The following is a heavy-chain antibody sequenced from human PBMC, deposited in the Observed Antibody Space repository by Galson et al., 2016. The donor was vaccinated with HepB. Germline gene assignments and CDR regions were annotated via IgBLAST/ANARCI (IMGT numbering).Heavy chain of an antibody. D-gene: IGHD2-15*01. CDR2: IYSAGDT. J-gene: IGHJ6*02. V-gene: IGHV3-53*05. CDR1: GFTVSDNY. Sequence: SLRLSCAASGFTVSDNYMSWVRQAPGKGLEWVSIIYSAGDTYYADSVKGRFTVSRDDSNNTMYVQMNSLRADDTAVYYCVRDKSSWNLGKFYYYGLDVWGHGTRVTVSS. CDR3: VRDKSSWNLGKFYYYGLDV.